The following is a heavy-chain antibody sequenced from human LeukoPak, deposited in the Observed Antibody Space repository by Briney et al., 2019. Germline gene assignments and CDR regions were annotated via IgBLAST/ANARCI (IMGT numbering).Heavy chain of an antibody. CDR3: ARIKAGSRVLDY. CDR1: GGSIGTYY. Sequence: PSETLSLTCTVSGGSIGTYYWSWIRQPPGKGLEWIGYIYYSGSTNYNPSLKSRVTISLDTSKNQFSLKLSSVTAADTAVYYCARIKAGSRVLDYWGQGTLVTVSS. J-gene: IGHJ4*02. CDR2: IYYSGST. V-gene: IGHV4-59*01. D-gene: IGHD6-13*01.